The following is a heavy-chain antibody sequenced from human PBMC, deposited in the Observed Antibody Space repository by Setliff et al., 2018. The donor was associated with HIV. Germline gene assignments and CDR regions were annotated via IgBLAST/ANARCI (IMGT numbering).Heavy chain of an antibody. J-gene: IGHJ4*02. D-gene: IGHD5-12*01. Sequence: ASVKVSCKASGYTFTGYYMHWVRQAPGHGLEWMGRINPDSGGANYAQKFQGRVTMTRDASISTAYMELSSLRSDDTAVYYCARDDRAVATILWGQGTLVTVSS. V-gene: IGHV1-2*06. CDR3: ARDDRAVATIL. CDR2: INPDSGGA. CDR1: GYTFTGYY.